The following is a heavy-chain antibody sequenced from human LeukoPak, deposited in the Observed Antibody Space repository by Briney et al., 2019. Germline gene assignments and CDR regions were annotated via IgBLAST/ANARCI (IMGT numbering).Heavy chain of an antibody. CDR3: AKESEYSSGWSHFDY. J-gene: IGHJ4*02. Sequence: GGSLRLSCAASGFTFSSYGMHWVRQAPGKGLEWVAVISYDGCNKYYADSVKGRFTISRDNSKNTLYLQMNSLRAEDTAVYYCAKESEYSSGWSHFDYWGQETLVTVSS. CDR1: GFTFSSYG. D-gene: IGHD6-19*01. CDR2: ISYDGCNK. V-gene: IGHV3-30*18.